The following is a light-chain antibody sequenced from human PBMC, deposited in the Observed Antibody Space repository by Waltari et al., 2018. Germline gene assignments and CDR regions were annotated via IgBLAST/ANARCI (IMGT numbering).Light chain of an antibody. V-gene: IGKV3-11*01. CDR1: QSVSSY. CDR2: DAS. Sequence: EIVLTQSPATLSLSPGERATLSCRASQSVSSYLAWYQQKPGQAPRLLIYDASNRATGIPARFSGSWSGTDFTLTISSLEPEDFAVYYCQQRSNWPSFGPGTKVDIK. J-gene: IGKJ3*01. CDR3: QQRSNWPS.